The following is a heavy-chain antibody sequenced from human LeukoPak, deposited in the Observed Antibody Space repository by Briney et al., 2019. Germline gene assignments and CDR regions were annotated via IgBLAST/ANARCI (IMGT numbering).Heavy chain of an antibody. V-gene: IGHV3-23*01. J-gene: IGHJ4*02. D-gene: IGHD6-13*01. CDR1: GFTFSSYA. CDR3: ANRNIAAAVRGLF. Sequence: PGGSVRYTCAASGFTFSSYAMSWVRQAPGKGLEWVSGISGSADSTYYADSVKGRFTISRDNSKKTLYLQMNSLRADDSAVYYCANRNIAAAVRGLFWGQGTLVTVSS. CDR2: ISGSADST.